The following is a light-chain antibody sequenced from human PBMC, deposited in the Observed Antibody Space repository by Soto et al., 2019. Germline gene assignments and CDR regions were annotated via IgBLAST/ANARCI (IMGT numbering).Light chain of an antibody. Sequence: DIQMTQSPSSVSASVGDRVTITCRASQDINRWLGWYQQKPGKAPNLLIFVASILHSGVPSRFSGGGSATDFTLTISSLQPEDFATYYCQQSKTYPPTFGGGTKVEIK. CDR3: QQSKTYPPT. CDR2: VAS. J-gene: IGKJ4*01. CDR1: QDINRW. V-gene: IGKV1-12*01.